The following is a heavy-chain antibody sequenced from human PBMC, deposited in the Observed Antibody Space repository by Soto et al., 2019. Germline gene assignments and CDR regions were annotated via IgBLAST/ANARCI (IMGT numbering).Heavy chain of an antibody. CDR1: GFTFSSYG. CDR3: ARDIDWYSNSSGFDN. D-gene: IGHD1-26*01. Sequence: QVQLVESGGGVVQPGRSVRLSCAASGFTFSSYGMHWVRQAPGKGLEWVAVIWYDGSNKHYADPVKGRFTISRDNSKNTLSLQMNSLRAEDTAIYYCARDIDWYSNSSGFDNWGQGTLVTVSS. CDR2: IWYDGSNK. J-gene: IGHJ4*02. V-gene: IGHV3-33*01.